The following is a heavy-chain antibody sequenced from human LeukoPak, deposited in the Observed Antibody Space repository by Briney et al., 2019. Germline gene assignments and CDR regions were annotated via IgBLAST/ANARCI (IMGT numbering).Heavy chain of an antibody. CDR1: GFSFSSYA. V-gene: IGHV3-23*01. CDR3: AKVSTTSCYGWNDY. D-gene: IGHD2-2*01. J-gene: IGHJ4*02. Sequence: PGGSLRLSCAASGFSFSSYAMYWVRQAPGKGLEWVSAISDSDGNTYYADSVKGRFTISRDNSKSTLYLQMNSLRADDTAVYYCAKVSTTSCYGWNDYWGQGTLVTVSS. CDR2: ISDSDGNT.